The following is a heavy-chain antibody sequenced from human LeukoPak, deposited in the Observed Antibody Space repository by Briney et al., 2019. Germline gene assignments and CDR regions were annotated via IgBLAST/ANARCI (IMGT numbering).Heavy chain of an antibody. Sequence: GGSLRLSCAASGFIFSDYYMSWMRQAPGKGLEWLSYIDGSSSRTNYADSVKGRFTISRDNAKNSLYLQMNSLRDEDTAVYYCARREEDHWGQGTLVTVSS. CDR2: IDGSSSRT. CDR3: ARREEDH. J-gene: IGHJ4*02. V-gene: IGHV3-11*06. CDR1: GFIFSDYY.